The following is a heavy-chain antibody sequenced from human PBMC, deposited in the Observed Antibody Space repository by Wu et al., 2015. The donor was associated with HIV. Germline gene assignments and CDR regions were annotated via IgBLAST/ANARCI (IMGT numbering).Heavy chain of an antibody. V-gene: IGHV1-69*13. J-gene: IGHJ3*01. CDR2: IIPIFGTT. CDR1: GDSFNNYD. CDR3: ARGHGYTYGSRVTDAYDV. Sequence: QVQLVQSGAEVKKPGSSVKVSCRALGDSFNNYDLTWVRQAPGQGLEWMGKIIPIFGTTYYAQNFQGRVTVTADEATRTAHMELRSLRSEDTATYYCARGHGYTYGSRVTDAYDVWGQGTMVIVSP. D-gene: IGHD5-18*01.